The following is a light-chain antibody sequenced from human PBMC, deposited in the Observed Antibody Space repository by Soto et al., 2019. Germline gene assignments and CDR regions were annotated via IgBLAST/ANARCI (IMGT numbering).Light chain of an antibody. CDR1: QSVSAW. CDR3: QSYRNFSWT. J-gene: IGKJ1*01. CDR2: DVS. V-gene: IGKV1-5*01. Sequence: DIQMTQYHSTPSAPVGDRVPITCRASQSVSAWLAWYQQKPGKAPKFLMYDVSTLESGVPLRFSGSGSGTEFTLTINSLQPDDFATYYCQSYRNFSWTSAQRAKVDIK.